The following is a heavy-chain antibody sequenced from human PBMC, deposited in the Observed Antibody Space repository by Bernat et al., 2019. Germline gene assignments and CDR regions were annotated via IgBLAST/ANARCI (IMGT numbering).Heavy chain of an antibody. D-gene: IGHD3-22*01. CDR1: GGSISSYY. J-gene: IGHJ2*01. CDR3: ARDDSGWYFDL. CDR2: IYYSGST. Sequence: QLQLQESGPGLVKPSETLSLTCTVSGGSISSYYWSWIRQPPGKGLEWIGYIYYSGSTNYNPSLKSRVTISVDTSKNQFSLKLSSVTAADTAVYYCARDDSGWYFDLWGRGTLVTVSS. V-gene: IGHV4-59*01.